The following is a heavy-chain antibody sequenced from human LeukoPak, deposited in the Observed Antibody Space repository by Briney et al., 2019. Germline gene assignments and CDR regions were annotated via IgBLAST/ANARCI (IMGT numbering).Heavy chain of an antibody. CDR1: GFTVSSNY. D-gene: IGHD5-12*01. V-gene: IGHV3-53*01. CDR3: AKDVYSGYDSGGLMDY. CDR2: IYSGGST. Sequence: GGSLRLSCAASGFTVSSNYMSWVRQAPGKGLEWVSVIYSGGSTYYADSVKGRFTISRDNSKNTLYLQMNSLRAEDTAVYYCAKDVYSGYDSGGLMDYWGQGTLVTVSS. J-gene: IGHJ4*02.